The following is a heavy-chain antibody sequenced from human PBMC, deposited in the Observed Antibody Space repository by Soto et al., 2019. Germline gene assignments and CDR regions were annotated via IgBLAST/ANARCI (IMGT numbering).Heavy chain of an antibody. D-gene: IGHD3-22*01. CDR3: ARDVGYHYDGSPSGQFDF. CDR1: GNSISTTNW. J-gene: IGHJ4*02. Sequence: SETLSLTCPVSGNSISTTNWWSWVRQSPGKGLEWIGEIYHTGRTNYNPSLKSRVTISVDKSRNQFSLKLSSVTAADTAVYYCARDVGYHYDGSPSGQFDFWGQGTLVTVS. V-gene: IGHV4-4*02. CDR2: IYHTGRT.